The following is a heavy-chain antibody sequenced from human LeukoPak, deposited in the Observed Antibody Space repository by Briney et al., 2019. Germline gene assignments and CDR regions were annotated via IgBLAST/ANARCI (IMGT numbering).Heavy chain of an antibody. V-gene: IGHV1-46*01. CDR3: ATGHRDGVRDPFGN. J-gene: IGHJ4*02. D-gene: IGHD3-10*01. Sequence: GASVKLSCKASGYTFTTYYMHWVRHAPGQGLEWMGIINPSIGTTGSAQKFQDRVTLTTDTSTSTVYMEMSSQTSEDTAVYYCATGHRDGVRDPFGNWGQGTLVTVSS. CDR2: INPSIGTT. CDR1: GYTFTTYY.